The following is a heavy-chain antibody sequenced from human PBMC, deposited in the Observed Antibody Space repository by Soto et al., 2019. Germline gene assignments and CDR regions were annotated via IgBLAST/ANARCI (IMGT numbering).Heavy chain of an antibody. CDR3: ARDRQLRIVLYYYGMDV. CDR1: GFTFSTYS. V-gene: IGHV3-48*02. Sequence: GGSLRLSCAASGFTFSTYSMNWVRQAPGKGLEWVSYISSSSSSIYYADSVEGRFTISRDNAKNSLYLQMNSLRDEDTAVYYCARDRQLRIVLYYYGMDVWGKGTTVTVSS. CDR2: ISSSSSSI. J-gene: IGHJ6*04. D-gene: IGHD5-12*01.